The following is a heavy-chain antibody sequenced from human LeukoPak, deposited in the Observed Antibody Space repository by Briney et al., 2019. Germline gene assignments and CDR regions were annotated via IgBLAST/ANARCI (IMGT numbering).Heavy chain of an antibody. J-gene: IGHJ4*02. V-gene: IGHV1-69*01. CDR3: ARVDDILTGYPR. CDR1: GGTFSSYA. CDR2: IIPIFGTA. Sequence: GASVKVSCKASGGTFSSYAISWVRQAPGQGLEWMGGIIPIFGTANYAQKSQGRVTITADESTSTAYMELSSLRSEDTAVYYCARVDDILTGYPRWGQGTLVTVSS. D-gene: IGHD3-9*01.